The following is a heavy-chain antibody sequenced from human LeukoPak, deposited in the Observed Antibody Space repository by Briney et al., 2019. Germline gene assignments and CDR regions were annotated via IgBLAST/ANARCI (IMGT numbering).Heavy chain of an antibody. CDR1: GFTLRSYG. Sequence: GRSLGLPCGASGFTLRSYGMLRVSQASGKGVEWGGVISYDGSNKYYADSVKGRFTISRDNSKNTLYLQMNSLRAEDTAVYYCAREGCSSTSCYVPVIWGQGTLVTVSS. CDR2: ISYDGSNK. V-gene: IGHV3-30*03. CDR3: AREGCSSTSCYVPVI. D-gene: IGHD2-2*01. J-gene: IGHJ4*02.